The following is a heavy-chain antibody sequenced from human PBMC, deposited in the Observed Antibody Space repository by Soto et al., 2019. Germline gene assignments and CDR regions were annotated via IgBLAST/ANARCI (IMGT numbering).Heavy chain of an antibody. J-gene: IGHJ6*02. V-gene: IGHV3-11*01. CDR3: ARVLTPVFPDENNYGTYERVYYYGMDV. CDR2: ISSSGSTI. Sequence: GGSLRLSCAASGFTFSDYYMSWIRQAPGKGLEWVSYISSSGSTIYYADSVKGRFTISRDNAKNSLYLQMNSLRAEDTAVYYCARVLTPVFPDENNYGTYERVYYYGMDVWGQGTTVTVSS. D-gene: IGHD4-4*01. CDR1: GFTFSDYY.